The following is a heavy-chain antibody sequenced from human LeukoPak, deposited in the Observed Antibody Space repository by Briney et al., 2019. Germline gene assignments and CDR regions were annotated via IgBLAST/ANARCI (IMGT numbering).Heavy chain of an antibody. CDR3: ALVGATTRSFDY. J-gene: IGHJ4*02. D-gene: IGHD1-26*01. Sequence: SETLSLTCTVSGGSISSYYWSWIRQPPGKGLEWIGYIYYSGSTNYNPSLKSRVTISVDTSKNQFSLKLSSVTAADTAVCYCALVGATTRSFDYWGQGTLVTVSS. CDR1: GGSISSYY. V-gene: IGHV4-59*01. CDR2: IYYSGST.